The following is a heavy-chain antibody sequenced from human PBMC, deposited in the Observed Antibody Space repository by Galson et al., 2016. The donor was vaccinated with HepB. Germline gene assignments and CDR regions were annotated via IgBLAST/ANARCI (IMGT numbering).Heavy chain of an antibody. CDR3: ARGGDWRLDY. CDR2: IHHRRSS. J-gene: IGHJ4*02. D-gene: IGHD2-21*02. V-gene: IGHV4-4*02. Sequence: SETLSLTCAVYGDSVSSNKWWTWVRQPPGKGLEWIGEIHHRRSSNFNPSLKSRVTISVDKSKHQFSLRLNSVTAADTAVYFCARGGDWRLDYWGQGSLVTVSS. CDR1: GDSVSSNKW.